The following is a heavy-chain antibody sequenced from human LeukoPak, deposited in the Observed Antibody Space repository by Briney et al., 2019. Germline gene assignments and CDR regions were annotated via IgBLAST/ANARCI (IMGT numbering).Heavy chain of an antibody. CDR3: ARRSMDV. CDR1: GYTFTSYG. Sequence: ASVKVSCKASGYTFTSYGISWVRQAPGQGLEWVGWISGDNGDTKYAQNFQGRVTMSTDTSTSTAYMELRSLRSDDTAVYCCARRSMDVWGQGTTVTVSS. J-gene: IGHJ6*02. V-gene: IGHV1-18*01. CDR2: ISGDNGDT.